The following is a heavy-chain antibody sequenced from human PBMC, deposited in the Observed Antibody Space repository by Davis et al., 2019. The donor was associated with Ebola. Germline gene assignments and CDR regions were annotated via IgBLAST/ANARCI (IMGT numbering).Heavy chain of an antibody. Sequence: ASVKVSCKASGYTFTGYNIHWVRQAPGHGLEWMGRVISNSGDTNYAQNFQGRVTMTRDASINTAYMELGRLTSDDTALYFCARGHNYGFEYWGQGTLVSVSS. CDR3: ARGHNYGFEY. V-gene: IGHV1-2*06. CDR2: VISNSGDT. J-gene: IGHJ4*02. CDR1: GYTFTGYN. D-gene: IGHD5-18*01.